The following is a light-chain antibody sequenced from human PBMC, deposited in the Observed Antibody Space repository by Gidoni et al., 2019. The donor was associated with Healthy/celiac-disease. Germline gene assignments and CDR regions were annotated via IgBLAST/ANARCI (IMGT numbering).Light chain of an antibody. CDR3: QQYDNLPLT. Sequence: DIQIPQSPSSLSASVGDSVTITCPASQDISNYLNGYQQKPGKAPKLRIYDASNLETGVPSRFSGSGDGTDFTFNISSLKPEDIGTYYGQQYDNLPLTFGGGTKVEIK. CDR1: QDISNY. CDR2: DAS. J-gene: IGKJ4*01. V-gene: IGKV1-33*01.